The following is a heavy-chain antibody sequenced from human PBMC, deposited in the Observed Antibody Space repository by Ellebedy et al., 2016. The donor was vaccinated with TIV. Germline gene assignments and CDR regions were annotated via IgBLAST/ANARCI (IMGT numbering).Heavy chain of an antibody. CDR3: ARIPAGARGSALNWFDP. CDR2: IYFSGNT. V-gene: IGHV4-39*07. CDR1: GGSIVTIDSY. D-gene: IGHD6-19*01. J-gene: IGHJ5*02. Sequence: SETLSLTCTVSGGSIVTIDSYWGWVRQPPGKGLEWIGTIYFSGNTIHNPSLSLKSRVTVSVDTSNNQFSLKLSSLTAADTAVYYCARIPAGARGSALNWFDPWGQGTLVTVSS.